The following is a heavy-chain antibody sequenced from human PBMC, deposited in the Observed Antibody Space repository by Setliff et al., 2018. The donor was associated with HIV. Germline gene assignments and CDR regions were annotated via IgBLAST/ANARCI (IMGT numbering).Heavy chain of an antibody. CDR2: INSDGSNT. V-gene: IGHV3-74*01. Sequence: HPGGSLRLSCAASGFALSNYWMHWVRQDPGKGLVWVSRINSDGSNTRYADSVKGRFTTSRDDSMNTLYLQMNSLRVEDTSVYYCAREGASSGHAGCFDSWGQGALVTVSS. D-gene: IGHD6-19*01. J-gene: IGHJ4*02. CDR1: GFALSNYW. CDR3: AREGASSGHAGCFDS.